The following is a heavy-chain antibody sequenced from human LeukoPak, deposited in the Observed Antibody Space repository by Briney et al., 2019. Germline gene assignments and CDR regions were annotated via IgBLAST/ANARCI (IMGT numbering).Heavy chain of an antibody. J-gene: IGHJ4*02. CDR1: GFTFSFYR. Sequence: GGSLRLSCAASGFTFSFYRMHWVRQAPGKGLVWVSRINSDGSGTTYADSVKGRFTISRDNSKNTLYLQMHSLRAEDTAVYYCVKDYSTIPAAANPLFDYWGQGALVTVSS. CDR2: INSDGSGT. V-gene: IGHV3-74*01. D-gene: IGHD6-13*01. CDR3: VKDYSTIPAAANPLFDY.